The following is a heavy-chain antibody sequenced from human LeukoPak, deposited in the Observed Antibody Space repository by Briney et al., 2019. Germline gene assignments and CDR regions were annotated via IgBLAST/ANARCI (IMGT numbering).Heavy chain of an antibody. CDR3: AKDILPGHSSGWYYFDY. D-gene: IGHD6-19*01. J-gene: IGHJ4*02. V-gene: IGHV3-9*01. Sequence: GGSLRLSCEVSGFTFNEYAMHWVRHAPGKGLEWGSGINWNSGRIDHADSVKGRFTISRDNANNFLYLQMNSLRAEDTALYFCAKDILPGHSSGWYYFDYWGQGTLVTVSS. CDR1: GFTFNEYA. CDR2: INWNSGRI.